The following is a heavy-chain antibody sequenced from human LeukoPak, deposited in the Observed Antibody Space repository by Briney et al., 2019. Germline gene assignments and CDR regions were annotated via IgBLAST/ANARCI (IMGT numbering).Heavy chain of an antibody. CDR2: IRYDGGSE. D-gene: IGHD6-19*01. Sequence: PGGSLRLSCSSPGFTLSRSNMHWVRQTPGKGLEWVAFIRYDGGSEYYAESVRGRFTISRDNNKHTLFMQMKSLRPEDTGLYYCARMTPVAGNSDSWGQGTLVTVSS. V-gene: IGHV3-30*02. J-gene: IGHJ4*02. CDR3: ARMTPVAGNSDS. CDR1: GFTLSRSN.